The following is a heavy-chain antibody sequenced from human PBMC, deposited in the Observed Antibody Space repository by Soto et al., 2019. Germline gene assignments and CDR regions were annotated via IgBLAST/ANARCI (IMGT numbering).Heavy chain of an antibody. D-gene: IGHD4-17*01. J-gene: IGHJ5*02. Sequence: GGSLRLSCAASGFTFSSYAMSWVRQAPGKGLEWVSAISGSGGSTYYADSVRGRFTIPRDNSKNTLYLQMNSLRAEDTAVYYCAKDLYGENNWFDPWGQGTLVAVSS. CDR1: GFTFSSYA. CDR2: ISGSGGST. V-gene: IGHV3-23*01. CDR3: AKDLYGENNWFDP.